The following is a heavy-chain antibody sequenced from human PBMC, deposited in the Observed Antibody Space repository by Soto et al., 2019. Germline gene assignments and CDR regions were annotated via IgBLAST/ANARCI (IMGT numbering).Heavy chain of an antibody. D-gene: IGHD3-9*01. Sequence: EVELLESGGGLVQPGGSLRLSCAASGFTFSSYAMSWVRRAPGKGLEWVSGISGSGRITKYADSVKGRFIISRDNFKNKLLLHSNSLSAEDTAVYYCANEVHYDIVTGSEYFRNCSQVTLVTVAA. J-gene: IGHJ1*01. V-gene: IGHV3-23*01. CDR1: GFTFSSYA. CDR2: ISGSGRIT. CDR3: ANEVHYDIVTGSEYFRN.